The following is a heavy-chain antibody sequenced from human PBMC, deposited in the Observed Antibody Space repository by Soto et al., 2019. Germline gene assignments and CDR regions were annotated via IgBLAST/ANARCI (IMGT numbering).Heavy chain of an antibody. CDR3: ARKKILYYYYGMDV. Sequence: SXTLSLTCAVYGGSFRGYYWSWIRQPPGKGLEWIGEINHSGSTNYNPSLKSRVTISVDTSKNQFSLKLSSVTAADTAVYYCARKKILYYYYGMDVWGQGTTVTVSS. D-gene: IGHD5-18*01. CDR1: GGSFRGYY. J-gene: IGHJ6*02. CDR2: INHSGST. V-gene: IGHV4-34*01.